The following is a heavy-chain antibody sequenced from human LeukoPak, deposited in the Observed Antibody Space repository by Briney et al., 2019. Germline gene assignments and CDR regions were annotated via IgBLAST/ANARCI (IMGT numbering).Heavy chain of an antibody. CDR1: GGTFSSYA. J-gene: IGHJ4*02. CDR3: ARDFDIRYSGSY. CDR2: ISAYNGNT. V-gene: IGHV1-18*01. D-gene: IGHD1-26*01. Sequence: ASVKVSCKASGGTFSSYAISWVRQAPGQGLEWMGWISAYNGNTNYAQKLQGRVTMTTDTSTSTAYMELRSLRSDDTAVYYCARDFDIRYSGSYWGQGTLVTVSS.